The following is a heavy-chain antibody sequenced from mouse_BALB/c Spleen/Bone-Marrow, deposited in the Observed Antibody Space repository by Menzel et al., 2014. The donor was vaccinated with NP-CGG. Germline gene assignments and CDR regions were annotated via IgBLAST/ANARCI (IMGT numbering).Heavy chain of an antibody. CDR3: ARSQFYGNFFDY. V-gene: IGHV5-17*02. D-gene: IGHD2-1*01. J-gene: IGHJ2*01. CDR1: GFTFSSFG. CDR2: ISTGSSII. Sequence: EVKLVESGGGLVQPGGSRKLSCAASGFTFSSFGMHWVRQAPEKGLEWVAFISTGSSIIYYADTVKGRSTISRDNPKNTLFLQMTSRRSEDTAMYYCARSQFYGNFFDYWGQGPLSQSPQ.